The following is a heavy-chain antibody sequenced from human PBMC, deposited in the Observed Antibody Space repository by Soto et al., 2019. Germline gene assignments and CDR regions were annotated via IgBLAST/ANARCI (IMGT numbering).Heavy chain of an antibody. D-gene: IGHD5-12*01. CDR3: AHSVGSGYDFPSGWFDP. CDR1: GFSLSTSGVG. V-gene: IGHV2-5*02. CDR2: IYWDDDK. J-gene: IGHJ5*02. Sequence: QNTLKESGPTLVKPTQTLTLTCTFSGFSLSTSGVGVGWIRQPPGKALEWLALIYWDDDKRYSPSLKSRLTITKDTSKNQVVLTMTNMDPVDTATYYCAHSVGSGYDFPSGWFDPWGQGTLVTVSS.